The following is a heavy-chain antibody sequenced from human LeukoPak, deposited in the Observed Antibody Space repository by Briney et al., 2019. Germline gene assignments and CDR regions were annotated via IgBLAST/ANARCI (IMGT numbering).Heavy chain of an antibody. CDR1: GFTFSSYG. V-gene: IGHV3-33*01. Sequence: GGSLRLSCAASGFTFSSYGMHWVRQAPGKGLEWVAVLWYDGSNKYYADSVKGRFTISRDNSKNTLYLQMNSLRAEDTAVYYCARALVPAAITHWGQGTLVTVSS. CDR3: ARALVPAAITH. D-gene: IGHD2-2*01. CDR2: LWYDGSNK. J-gene: IGHJ4*02.